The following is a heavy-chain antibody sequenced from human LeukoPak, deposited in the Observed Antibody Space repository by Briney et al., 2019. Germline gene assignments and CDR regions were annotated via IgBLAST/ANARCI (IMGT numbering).Heavy chain of an antibody. D-gene: IGHD6-19*01. J-gene: IGHJ4*02. CDR2: ISSSTTYT. CDR1: GFTFSSYN. Sequence: GGSLRLSCVASGFTFSSYNMNWVRQAPGKGLEWVSSISSSTTYTYYADSVKGRFTISRDNAKKSLYLEMNSLRADDTALYYCARDSTADLDYWGQGTLVTVSS. CDR3: ARDSTADLDY. V-gene: IGHV3-21*01.